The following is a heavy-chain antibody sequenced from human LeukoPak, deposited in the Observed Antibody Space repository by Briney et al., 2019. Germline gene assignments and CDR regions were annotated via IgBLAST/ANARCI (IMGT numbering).Heavy chain of an antibody. CDR3: ASERFVRFDY. CDR1: GYTFTDYY. J-gene: IGHJ4*02. Sequence: ASVKVSCKASGYTFTDYYMHWVRQAPGQGLEWLGWINPNSGDTSHAQKFQGRVTMTRDTSISTAYMELSRLTSDDTAVYYCASERFVRFDYWGQGTLVTVSS. V-gene: IGHV1-2*02. CDR2: INPNSGDT. D-gene: IGHD2/OR15-2a*01.